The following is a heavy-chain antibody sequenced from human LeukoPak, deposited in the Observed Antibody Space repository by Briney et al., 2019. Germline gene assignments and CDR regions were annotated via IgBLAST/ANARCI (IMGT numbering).Heavy chain of an antibody. CDR2: ISWDSGNT. Sequence: GGSLRLSCAASGFNFNTFGMHWVRQAPGKGLEWVSLISWDSGNTYYADSVKGRFTISRDNSKNTLYLQMNSLKAENTAMYYCARDNGGQGDCSSASCWLDHWGQGTLVTVSS. J-gene: IGHJ4*02. D-gene: IGHD2-2*01. CDR3: ARDNGGQGDCSSASCWLDH. V-gene: IGHV3-43D*03. CDR1: GFNFNTFG.